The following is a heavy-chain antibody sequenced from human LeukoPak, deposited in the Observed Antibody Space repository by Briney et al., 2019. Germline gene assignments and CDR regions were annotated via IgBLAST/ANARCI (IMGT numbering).Heavy chain of an antibody. V-gene: IGHV4-31*03. CDR3: ARAQGGWFGEFHFDY. CDR2: IYYSGST. D-gene: IGHD3-10*01. CDR1: GGSISSGGYY. Sequence: PSETLSLTCTVSGGSISSGGYYWSWIRQHPGKGLEWIGYIYYSGSTYYNPSLKSRVTISVDTSKNQFSLKLSSVTAADTAAYYCARAQGGWFGEFHFDYWGQGTLVTVSS. J-gene: IGHJ4*02.